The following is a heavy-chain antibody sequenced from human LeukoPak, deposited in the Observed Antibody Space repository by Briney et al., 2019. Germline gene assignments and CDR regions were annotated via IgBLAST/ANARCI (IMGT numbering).Heavy chain of an antibody. Sequence: TSETLSLTCTVSGGSISSSSYCWGWIRQPPGKGLEWIGSIYFSGNTYYNPSLKSRVTLSVDTSKNQFSLKVSSVTAADTAVYYCARDKYGSGLDYWGQGTLVTVSS. CDR3: ARDKYGSGLDY. CDR1: GGSISSSSYC. J-gene: IGHJ4*02. V-gene: IGHV4-39*07. CDR2: IYFSGNT. D-gene: IGHD6-19*01.